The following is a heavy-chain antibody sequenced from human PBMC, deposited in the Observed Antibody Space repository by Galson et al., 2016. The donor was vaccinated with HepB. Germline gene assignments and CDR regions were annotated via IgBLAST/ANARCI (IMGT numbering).Heavy chain of an antibody. CDR1: GFTFRNHV. D-gene: IGHD4-17*01. Sequence: SLRLSCAGSGFTFRNHVIHWVRQAPGKGLEWVGLISYDGSKTFYADSVKGRFTISRDNSKNTLSLQMISLRPDDTAVYFCARDPDYVDYPGGALDMWGQGTMVTVSP. J-gene: IGHJ3*02. CDR2: ISYDGSKT. CDR3: ARDPDYVDYPGGALDM. V-gene: IGHV3-30*03.